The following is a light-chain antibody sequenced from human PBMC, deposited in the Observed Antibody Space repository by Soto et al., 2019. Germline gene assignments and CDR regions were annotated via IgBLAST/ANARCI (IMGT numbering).Light chain of an antibody. J-gene: IGKJ4*01. CDR2: WAS. V-gene: IGKV4-1*01. CDR1: QSVLYSSNNKNY. CDR3: QQFYSSQNT. Sequence: DIVMTQSPDSLAVSLGERATINCKSSQSVLYSSNNKNYLAWYQQKPGQPPKLLIYWASTRESGVPDRFSGSGSGTDFTLTISSLQAEDVAVYYCQQFYSSQNTFGGGTKVDI.